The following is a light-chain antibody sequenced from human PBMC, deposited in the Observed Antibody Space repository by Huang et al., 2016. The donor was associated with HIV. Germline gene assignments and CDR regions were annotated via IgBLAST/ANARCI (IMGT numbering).Light chain of an antibody. CDR3: QGSLSIPHT. CDR1: ENIRRY. Sequence: DIQMTQSPSSLSASVGDRVTITCRASENIRRYLNWYQQKPGKPPKLLIHSASTLQSGVPSRFSGSGSGTDFTLTITSLQPEDFATYDCQGSLSIPHTFGQGTNLEIK. CDR2: SAS. J-gene: IGKJ2*01. V-gene: IGKV1-39*01.